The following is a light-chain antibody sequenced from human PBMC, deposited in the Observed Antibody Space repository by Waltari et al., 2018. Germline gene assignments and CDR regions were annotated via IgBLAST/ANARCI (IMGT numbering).Light chain of an antibody. CDR1: QSISSW. Sequence: DIKMTQSPSSLSTSVGDTVTITCRASQSISSWLDWYQQKPGKAPKLLIYKASSLQSGVPSRFSGSGSGTDFTLTISSLQPEDFATYYCLQYNNSPPTFGQGTKVEIK. CDR3: LQYNNSPPT. CDR2: KAS. J-gene: IGKJ1*01. V-gene: IGKV1-12*01.